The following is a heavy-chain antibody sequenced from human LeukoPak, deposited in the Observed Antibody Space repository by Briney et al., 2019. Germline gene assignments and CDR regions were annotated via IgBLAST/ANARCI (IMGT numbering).Heavy chain of an antibody. V-gene: IGHV3-64*04. CDR2: ISSNGGST. J-gene: IGHJ4*02. CDR1: GFTFSSYA. CDR3: ARDKYYYGSGLDY. D-gene: IGHD3-10*01. Sequence: PGGSLRLSCSASGFTFSSYAMHWVRQAPGKGLEYVSAISSNGGSTYYADPVKGRFTISRDNAKNSLYLQMNSLRPEDTAFYYCARDKYYYGSGLDYWGQGTLVTVSS.